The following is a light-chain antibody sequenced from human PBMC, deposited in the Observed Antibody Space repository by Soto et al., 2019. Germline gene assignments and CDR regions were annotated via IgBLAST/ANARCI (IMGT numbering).Light chain of an antibody. CDR1: QGIGIY. Sequence: DIQMTQSPSSLSASIGDRVTITCRASQGIGIYLAWFQQKPGNAPKSLIYDASNLQSGVPSKFSGSGSGTVFTLTSTSLKPEDFATYYCQQYTSSPLTFGGGTRVEI. CDR2: DAS. CDR3: QQYTSSPLT. V-gene: IGKV1-16*02. J-gene: IGKJ4*01.